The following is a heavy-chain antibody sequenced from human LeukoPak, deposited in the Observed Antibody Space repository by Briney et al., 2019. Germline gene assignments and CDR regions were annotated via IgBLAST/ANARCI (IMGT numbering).Heavy chain of an antibody. D-gene: IGHD3-22*01. V-gene: IGHV3-23*01. CDR2: ISGDGGNT. J-gene: IGHJ4*02. Sequence: GGSLRLSRAASGFTFSSYAMSWVRQAPGKGLEWVSLISGDGGNTYYADSVKGRFTISRDNSKNTLYLQMNSLRAEDTAVYYCARGGLGYYDSTGYYWEADYFDYWGQGTLVTVSS. CDR3: ARGGLGYYDSTGYYWEADYFDY. CDR1: GFTFSSYA.